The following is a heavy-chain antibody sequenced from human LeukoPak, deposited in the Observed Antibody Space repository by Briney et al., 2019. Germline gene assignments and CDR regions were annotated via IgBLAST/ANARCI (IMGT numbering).Heavy chain of an antibody. J-gene: IGHJ3*02. Sequence: VGSLRLSCVPSVFTFSDHYLDSVRQAPGKGLGWVGRSRIKGRSYTTDVAASVKGRFTVSRDDSKNSVYLQMNSLKTEDTAVYYCGRVVQGSWSAYDGSDIWGQGTMVTVSS. CDR2: SRIKGRSYTT. V-gene: IGHV3-72*01. CDR3: GRVVQGSWSAYDGSDI. D-gene: IGHD2-15*01. CDR1: VFTFSDHY.